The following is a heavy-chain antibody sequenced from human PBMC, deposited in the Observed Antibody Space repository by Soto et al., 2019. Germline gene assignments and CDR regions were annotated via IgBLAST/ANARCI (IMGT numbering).Heavy chain of an antibody. D-gene: IGHD4-17*01. V-gene: IGHV1-69*13. CDR3: ARDIWRYYGDYPDYYYYGMDV. J-gene: IGHJ6*02. CDR1: GGTFSSYA. CDR2: IIPIFGTA. Sequence: GASVKVSCKAPGGTFSSYAISWVRQAPGQGLEWMGGIIPIFGTANYAQKFQGRVTITADESTSTAYMELSSLRSEDTAVYYCARDIWRYYGDYPDYYYYGMDVWGQGTTVTVSS.